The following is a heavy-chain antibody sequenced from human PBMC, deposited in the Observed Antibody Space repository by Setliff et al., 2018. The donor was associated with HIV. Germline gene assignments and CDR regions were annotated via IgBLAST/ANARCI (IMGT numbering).Heavy chain of an antibody. J-gene: IGHJ3*02. CDR1: GFTFSNAW. CDR2: IKSKTDGGTT. D-gene: IGHD3-22*01. CDR3: ARRAYYDNSGPNAFDI. V-gene: IGHV3-15*01. Sequence: PGGSLRLSCAASGFTFSNAWMSWVRQAPGKGLEWVGRIKSKTDGGTTDYAAPVKGRFTISRDDSKDTLYLQMNSMKTEDTAVYYCARRAYYDNSGPNAFDIWGQGTMVTVSS.